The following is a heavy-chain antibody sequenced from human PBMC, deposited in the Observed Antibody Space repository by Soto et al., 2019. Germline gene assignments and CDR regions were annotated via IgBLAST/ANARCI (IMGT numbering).Heavy chain of an antibody. Sequence: QVQLQESGAGLVKPSQTLSLSGTVSGGSISSGGYYWSLIRQHPGKGLECIGYIYYSASTYYNPSLKSRVTISVDTSKNQFSLKLSSVTAADTAVYYCAAEVGFGPLFDYWGQGTLVTVSS. CDR1: GGSISSGGYY. CDR2: IYYSAST. CDR3: AAEVGFGPLFDY. J-gene: IGHJ4*02. D-gene: IGHD3-3*01. V-gene: IGHV4-31*03.